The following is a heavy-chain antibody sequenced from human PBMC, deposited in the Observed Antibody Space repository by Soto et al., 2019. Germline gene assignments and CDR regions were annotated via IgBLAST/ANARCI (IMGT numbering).Heavy chain of an antibody. Sequence: QLQLQESGSGLVKPSQTLSLTCAVSGGSISSGGYSWSWIRQPPGKGLEWIGYIYPSGSTYYNPSLKSRVTISVDRSQNQFSLKLSSVTAADTAVYYCATSDCTNGVCREDGMDVWGQGTTVTVSS. CDR3: ATSDCTNGVCREDGMDV. CDR1: GGSISSGGYS. J-gene: IGHJ6*02. CDR2: IYPSGST. V-gene: IGHV4-30-2*01. D-gene: IGHD2-8*01.